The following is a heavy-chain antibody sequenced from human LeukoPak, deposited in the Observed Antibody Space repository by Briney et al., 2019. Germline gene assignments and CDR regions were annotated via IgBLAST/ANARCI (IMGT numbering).Heavy chain of an antibody. CDR1: VYTFTIYG. V-gene: IGHV1-18*01. J-gene: IGHJ6*03. CDR3: ARRSHYMDV. Sequence: GAAVTVSFKSSVYTFTIYGISWVGQAPGQGLEWMGWIIAYNGNTNYAQKLQGRVTMTTDTSTSTAYMELRSLRSDDTAVYYCARRSHYMDVWGKGTTVTVSS. CDR2: IIAYNGNT.